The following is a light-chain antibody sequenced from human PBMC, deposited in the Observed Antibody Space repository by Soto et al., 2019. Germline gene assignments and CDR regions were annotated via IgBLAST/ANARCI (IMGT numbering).Light chain of an antibody. J-gene: IGKJ1*01. Sequence: EIVMTQSPATLSVSPVERATLSCTASQSVSNKLAWYQQKPGQAPRLLIYGASTGATGIPPRFSGSGSGTQFTLTISSLQSEDFAVYYCQQYDNWPGTFGQGTKVDIK. CDR2: GAS. CDR3: QQYDNWPGT. CDR1: QSVSNK. V-gene: IGKV3-15*01.